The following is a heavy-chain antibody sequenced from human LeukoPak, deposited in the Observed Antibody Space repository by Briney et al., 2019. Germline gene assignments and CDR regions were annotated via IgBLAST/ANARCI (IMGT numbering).Heavy chain of an antibody. CDR1: GGSISSSSYY. V-gene: IGHV4-39*07. Sequence: SETLSPTCTVSGGSISSSSYYWGWIRQPPGKGLEWIGEINHSGSTNYNPSLKSRVTISVDTSKNQFSLKLSSVTAADTAVYYCARGRDSSSSLGYYYYYMDVWGKGTTVTVSS. J-gene: IGHJ6*03. D-gene: IGHD6-6*01. CDR2: INHSGST. CDR3: ARGRDSSSSLGYYYYYMDV.